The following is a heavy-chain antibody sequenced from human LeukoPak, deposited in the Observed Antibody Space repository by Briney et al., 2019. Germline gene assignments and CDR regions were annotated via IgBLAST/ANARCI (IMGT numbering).Heavy chain of an antibody. CDR3: ASYNWNDVEDY. CDR1: GGSISSYD. CDR2: IYYSGST. J-gene: IGHJ4*02. V-gene: IGHV4-59*01. Sequence: SETLSLTCTVSGGSISSYDWSWIRQPPGKGLEWIGYIYYSGSTNYNPSLKSRVTISVDTSTNHFSLMLSSVTAAETAVYYCASYNWNDVEDYWGQGTLVTVSS. D-gene: IGHD1-20*01.